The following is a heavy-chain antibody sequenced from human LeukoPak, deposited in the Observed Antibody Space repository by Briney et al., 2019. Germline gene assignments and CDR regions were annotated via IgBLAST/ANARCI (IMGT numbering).Heavy chain of an antibody. CDR2: IRYSESA. V-gene: IGHV4-39*01. CDR1: GDSVRSTNYY. J-gene: IGHJ4*02. CDR3: ATQDSSHY. D-gene: IGHD3-22*01. Sequence: PSETLSLTCTVSGDSVRSTNYYWGWIRQSPGRGLEWIASIRYSESAYYSPSLKSRATISVDTSKNQFSLRLRSLTATDTAVYYCATQDSSHYWGQGTLVTVSS.